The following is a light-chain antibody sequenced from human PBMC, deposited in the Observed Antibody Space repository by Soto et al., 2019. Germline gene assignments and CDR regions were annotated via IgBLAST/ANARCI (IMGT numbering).Light chain of an antibody. V-gene: IGLV1-51*01. J-gene: IGLJ1*01. CDR1: SSNIGGNS. CDR3: GSWDSSLRAYV. Sequence: QSALTQPPSLSAAPGQRVTISCSGSSSNIGGNSVSWYQQLPGTAPKLLIYDDDKRPSGIPDRFSGSKSGTSATLGITGFQTGDEADYYCGSWDSSLRAYVFGTRTKVTVL. CDR2: DDD.